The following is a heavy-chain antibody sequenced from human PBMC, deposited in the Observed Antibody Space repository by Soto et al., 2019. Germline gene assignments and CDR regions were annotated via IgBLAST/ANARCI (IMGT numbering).Heavy chain of an antibody. J-gene: IGHJ4*02. D-gene: IGHD2-21*02. CDR1: GFTFSSYA. CDR3: AKDWGDTGLKNDY. V-gene: IGHV3-23*01. CDR2: ISGSGGST. Sequence: EVQLLESGGGLVQPGGSLRLSCAASGFTFSSYAMSWVRQAPGKGLEWVSAISGSGGSTYYADSVKGRFIISRDNSKNTLYLQMNSLRAEDTAVYYCAKDWGDTGLKNDYWGQGTLVTVSS.